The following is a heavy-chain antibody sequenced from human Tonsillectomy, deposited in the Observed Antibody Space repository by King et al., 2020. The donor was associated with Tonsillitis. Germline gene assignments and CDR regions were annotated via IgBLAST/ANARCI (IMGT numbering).Heavy chain of an antibody. V-gene: IGHV3-7*01. CDR1: DLTFSTYW. D-gene: IGHD7-27*01. J-gene: IGHJ4*02. CDR2: IKHDGSDP. Sequence: VQLVESGGGLVQPGGSLRLSCAASDLTFSTYWMSWIRQAPGKGLEWVANIKHDGSDPTYVDSVKGRFTVSRDNAKNSLYLEMNRLRAEDTALYYCARNPAWGALDSWGQGALVTVSS. CDR3: ARNPAWGALDS.